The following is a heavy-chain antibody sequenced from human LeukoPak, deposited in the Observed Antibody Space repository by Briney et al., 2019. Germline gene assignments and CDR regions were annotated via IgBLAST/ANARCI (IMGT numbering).Heavy chain of an antibody. CDR1: GGSFSGYY. CDR2: INHSGST. J-gene: IGHJ5*02. D-gene: IGHD6-19*01. V-gene: IGHV4-34*01. CDR3: ARGPGQWLGYNWFDP. Sequence: SETLSLTCAVYGGSFSGYYWSWIRQPPGKGLEWIGEINHSGSTNYNPSLKSRVTISVDTSKNQFSLKLSSVTAADTAVYYCARGPGQWLGYNWFDPWGQVTLVTVSS.